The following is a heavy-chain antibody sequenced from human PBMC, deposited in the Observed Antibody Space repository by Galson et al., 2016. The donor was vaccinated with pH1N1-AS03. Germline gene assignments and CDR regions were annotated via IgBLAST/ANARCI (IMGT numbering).Heavy chain of an antibody. J-gene: IGHJ4*02. D-gene: IGHD1-1*01. Sequence: PALVKPTQTLTLTCTFSGFSLASLDVNVAWIRQPPGKALEWLALIRWNCDKHYSPSLRIRLTVTKDTSRNQVVFTMTNLDPVDSATYFCAPDYNWRIDYWGQGTLVTVSS. CDR1: GFSLASLDVN. CDR3: APDYNWRIDY. CDR2: IRWNCDK. V-gene: IGHV2-5*01.